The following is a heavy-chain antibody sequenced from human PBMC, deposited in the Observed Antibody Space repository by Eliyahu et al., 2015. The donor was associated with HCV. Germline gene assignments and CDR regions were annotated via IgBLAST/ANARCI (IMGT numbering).Heavy chain of an antibody. CDR2: VFYGGST. J-gene: IGHJ4*02. V-gene: IGHV4-39*01. CDR1: GVSLNSGSSA. D-gene: IGHD2/OR15-2a*01. CDR3: VRPSNMAFDS. Sequence: QLQLQESGPGLVKPSETLSLTCIVSGVSLNSGSSAWGWVRQTPGNGLEWIASVFYGGSTFYNPSLKSRVTILLDKSRNQFSLKVNSVTAADTALYYCVRPSNMAFDSWGQGILVAVSS.